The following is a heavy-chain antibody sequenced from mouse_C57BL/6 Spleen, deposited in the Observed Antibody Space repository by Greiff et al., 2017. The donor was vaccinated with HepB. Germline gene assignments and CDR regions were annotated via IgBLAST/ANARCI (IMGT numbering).Heavy chain of an antibody. CDR3: SRRGMNWDEYAMDY. J-gene: IGHJ4*01. D-gene: IGHD4-1*01. Sequence: EVQLQQSGPELVKPGASVKISCKASGYSFTDYNMNWVKQSNGKSLEWIGVINPNYGTTSYNQKFKGKATLTVDQSSSTAYMQLNSLTSEDSAVYYCSRRGMNWDEYAMDYWGQGTSVTVSS. CDR1: GYSFTDYN. V-gene: IGHV1-39*01. CDR2: INPNYGTT.